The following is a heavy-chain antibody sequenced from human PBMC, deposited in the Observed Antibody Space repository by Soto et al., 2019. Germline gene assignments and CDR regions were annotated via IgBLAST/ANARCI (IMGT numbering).Heavy chain of an antibody. CDR2: ISSYNGNT. CDR3: ARDRPPYLEWMSQRGWFDP. J-gene: IGHJ5*02. V-gene: IGHV1-18*04. Sequence: QVQLVQSGGEVRKPGASVKVSCKTSGYTFTNYGINWVRQAPGRGLEWMGWISSYNGNTNYAQNFQLRLNTTTETSTSTAYMELRSLTSDDTAVYYCARDRPPYLEWMSQRGWFDPWGQGTLVTVSA. CDR1: GYTFTNYG. D-gene: IGHD3-3*01.